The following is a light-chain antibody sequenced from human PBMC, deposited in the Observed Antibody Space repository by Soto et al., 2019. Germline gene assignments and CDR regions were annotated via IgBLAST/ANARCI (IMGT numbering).Light chain of an antibody. CDR3: QQRSNWSWT. J-gene: IGKJ1*01. CDR2: DAS. V-gene: IGKV3-11*01. CDR1: QSVSSS. Sequence: EIVLTQSPATLSLSPGERATLSCRASQSVSSSLYWYQQKPGQAPRLLIDDASKMATGSPARFSGSGSGTDFTLTISSLEPEDFAVYYCQQRSNWSWTSGQGTKVDIK.